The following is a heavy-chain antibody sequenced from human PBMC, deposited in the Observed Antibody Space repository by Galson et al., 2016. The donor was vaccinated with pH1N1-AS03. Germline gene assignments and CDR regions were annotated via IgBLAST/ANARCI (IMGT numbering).Heavy chain of an antibody. V-gene: IGHV4-30-2*01. CDR3: ARGSGDYGLDV. D-gene: IGHD5-12*01. CDR2: IYHSGST. CDR1: GGSISSSGVYS. J-gene: IGHJ6*02. Sequence: LSLTCAVSGGSISSSGVYSWSWIRQPPGKGLEWIGNIYHSGSTYYSPSLRSRVTISIDRSQNQFSLKLTSVTAADTAVYYCARGSGDYGLDVWGQGTTVTVAS.